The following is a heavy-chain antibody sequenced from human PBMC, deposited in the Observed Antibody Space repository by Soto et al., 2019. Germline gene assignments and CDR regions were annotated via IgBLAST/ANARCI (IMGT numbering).Heavy chain of an antibody. CDR1: GYTFTGYY. CDR2: INPNSGGT. Sequence: ASVKVSCKASGYTFTGYYMHWVRQAPGQGLEWMGWINPNSGGTNYAQKFQGRVTMTRDTSISTAYMELSRLRSDDTAVYYCARGRYSRSSGGYSGYEAADYWGQGTLVTV. J-gene: IGHJ4*02. V-gene: IGHV1-2*02. D-gene: IGHD5-12*01. CDR3: ARGRYSRSSGGYSGYEAADY.